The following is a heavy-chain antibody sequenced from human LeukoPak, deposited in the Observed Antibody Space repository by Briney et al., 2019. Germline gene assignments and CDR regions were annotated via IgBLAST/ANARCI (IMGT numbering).Heavy chain of an antibody. CDR1: GYSISSGYY. V-gene: IGHV4-38-2*01. J-gene: IGHJ5*02. D-gene: IGHD2-21*01. CDR2: IYHSGST. Sequence: SETLSLTCAVSGYSISSGYYWGWIRQPPGKGLEWIGSIYHSGSTYYNPSPKSRVTISVDTSKNQFSLKLSSVTAADTAVYYCASHVFRNWFDPWGQGTLVPVSS. CDR3: ASHVFRNWFDP.